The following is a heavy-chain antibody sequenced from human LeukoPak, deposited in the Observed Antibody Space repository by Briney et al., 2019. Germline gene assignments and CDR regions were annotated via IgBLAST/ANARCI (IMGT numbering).Heavy chain of an antibody. CDR3: ARDKRQKSGPKRYFDY. D-gene: IGHD3-10*01. CDR2: ISSSGATK. CDR1: GFTFSSYS. Sequence: PGGSLRLSCAASGFTFSSYSMNWVRQAPGKGLEGISYISSSGATKDYADSVRGRFTISRDNAKNLLFLEMNSLRNEDTAVYYCARDKRQKSGPKRYFDYWGQGILVTVSS. V-gene: IGHV3-48*02. J-gene: IGHJ4*02.